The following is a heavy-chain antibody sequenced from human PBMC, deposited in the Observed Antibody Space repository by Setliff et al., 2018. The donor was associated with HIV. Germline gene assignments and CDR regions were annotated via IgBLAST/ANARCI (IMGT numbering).Heavy chain of an antibody. V-gene: IGHV1-69*13. J-gene: IGHJ3*02. CDR1: GGTFSSYA. CDR3: ASVPPGREAFDI. CDR2: IIPIFGTA. Sequence: ASVKVSCKASGGTFSSYAISWVRQAPGQGLEWMGGIIPIFGTANYAQKFQGRVTITADESMTTAYMELSSLRSEDTAVYYCASVPPGREAFDIWGQGTMVTVSS.